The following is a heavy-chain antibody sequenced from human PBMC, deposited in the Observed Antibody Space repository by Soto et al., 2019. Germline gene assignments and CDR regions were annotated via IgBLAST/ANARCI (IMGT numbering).Heavy chain of an antibody. D-gene: IGHD2-21*01. CDR2: IYYSGST. CDR1: GGSISSGGDY. CDR3: ARGELWWDY. Sequence: QVQLQESGPGLVKPSQTLSLTCTVSGGSISSGGDYWTWIRQHPGRGLEWIGYIYYSGSTFYSPSRKRRAIISVATSRNQFSLRLSSVTAADTAMYYCARGELWWDYWGQGTLVTVSS. V-gene: IGHV4-31*03. J-gene: IGHJ4*02.